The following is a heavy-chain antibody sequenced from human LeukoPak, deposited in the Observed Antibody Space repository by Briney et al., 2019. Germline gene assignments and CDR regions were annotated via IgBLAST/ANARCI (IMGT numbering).Heavy chain of an antibody. Sequence: GGSLRLSCAASGFTFSSYAMSWVRQAPGKGLEWVSAISGSGGSTYYADSMKGRFTISRDNSKNTLYLQMNSLRAEDTAVYYCAKDPVPYGGNSMWGQGTLVTVSS. J-gene: IGHJ4*02. CDR1: GFTFSSYA. CDR3: AKDPVPYGGNSM. V-gene: IGHV3-23*01. CDR2: ISGSGGST. D-gene: IGHD4-23*01.